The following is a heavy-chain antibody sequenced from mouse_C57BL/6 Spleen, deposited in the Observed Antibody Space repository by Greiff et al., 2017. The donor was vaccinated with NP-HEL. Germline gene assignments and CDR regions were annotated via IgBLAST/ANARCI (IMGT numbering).Heavy chain of an antibody. J-gene: IGHJ3*01. CDR3: ARSEDYEFAY. Sequence: EVQLQQSGPELVKPGASVKISCTASGYTFTDYYMNWVKQSHGKSLEWIGDINPNNGGTSYNQKFKGKATSTVDKSSSTAYMELRSLTSEDSAVYYCARSEDYEFAYWGQGTLVTVSA. CDR1: GYTFTDYY. CDR2: INPNNGGT. V-gene: IGHV1-26*01. D-gene: IGHD2-4*01.